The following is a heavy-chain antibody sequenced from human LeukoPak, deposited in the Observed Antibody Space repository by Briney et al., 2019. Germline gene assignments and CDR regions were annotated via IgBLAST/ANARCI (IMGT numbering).Heavy chain of an antibody. J-gene: IGHJ4*02. CDR2: MNPNSGNT. CDR1: GYTFTSYD. D-gene: IGHD3-22*01. CDR3: ARGIMKFRTYYYDNSGSDY. V-gene: IGHV1-8*01. Sequence: ASVKVSCKASGYTFTSYDINWVRQATGQGLEWMGWMNPNSGNTGYVQKFQGRVTMTRNTSISTAYMELSSLRSEDTAVYFCARGIMKFRTYYYDNSGSDYWGQGTLVTVSS.